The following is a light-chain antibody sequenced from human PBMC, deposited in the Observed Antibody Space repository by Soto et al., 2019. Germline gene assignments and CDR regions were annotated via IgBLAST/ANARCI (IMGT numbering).Light chain of an antibody. V-gene: IGKV3-20*01. CDR1: QSVSSSY. CDR2: GVS. CDR3: QQYDTSPIT. J-gene: IGKJ5*01. Sequence: EIVLTQSPGTLSLSPGERATLSCRASQSVSSSYLAWYQQKPGQAPRLLIYGVSSRATGIPDRFSGSGSGTDFTLTITPLEPEDFVVYFCQQYDTSPITFGQGTRLEI.